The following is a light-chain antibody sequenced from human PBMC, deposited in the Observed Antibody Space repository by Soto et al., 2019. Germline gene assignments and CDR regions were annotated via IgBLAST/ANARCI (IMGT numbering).Light chain of an antibody. CDR1: QSVSSSY. V-gene: IGKV3-20*01. CDR3: QQYRMSPNT. CDR2: GAS. J-gene: IGKJ5*01. Sequence: EIVWTQSPGTLSLSPGERATLSCRASQSVSSSYLAWYQQKPGQAPRLLIYGASSRATGIPDRFSGSGSGTDVTLTISRLEPEDFAVYYCQQYRMSPNTFGQGTRLEIK.